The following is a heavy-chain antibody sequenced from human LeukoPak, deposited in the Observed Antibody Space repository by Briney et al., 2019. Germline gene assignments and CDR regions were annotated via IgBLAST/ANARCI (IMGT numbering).Heavy chain of an antibody. CDR2: MNPDTGNT. J-gene: IGHJ4*02. CDR1: GYTFTSHG. V-gene: IGHV1-8*01. CDR3: ARASGYESHY. D-gene: IGHD2-2*01. Sequence: ASVKVSCKASGYTFTSHGIAWVRQAPGQGLEWMGWMNPDTGNTGYAQKFQGRVTMTRNTPIGTAYMELSSLRFEDTAIYYCARASGYESHYWGQGTLVTVSS.